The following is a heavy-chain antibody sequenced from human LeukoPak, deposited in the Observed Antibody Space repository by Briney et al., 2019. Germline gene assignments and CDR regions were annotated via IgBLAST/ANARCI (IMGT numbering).Heavy chain of an antibody. CDR3: ARDNRAAY. Sequence: MSGGSLRLSCAASGFTFSSYSMNWVRQAPGKGLEWVSSISSSSSYIYYADSVKGRFTISRDNAKNSLYLQMNSLRVEDTAMYYCARDNRAAYWGQGPLVTVPS. J-gene: IGHJ4*02. D-gene: IGHD3-10*01. CDR1: GFTFSSYS. CDR2: ISSSSSYI. V-gene: IGHV3-21*01.